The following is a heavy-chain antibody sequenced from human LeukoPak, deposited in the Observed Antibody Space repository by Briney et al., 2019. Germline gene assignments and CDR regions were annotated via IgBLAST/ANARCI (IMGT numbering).Heavy chain of an antibody. J-gene: IGHJ6*02. D-gene: IGHD6-13*01. CDR3: AREPYSSSWYSLSNHYYGMDV. CDR2: ISAYNGNT. V-gene: IGHV1-18*01. Sequence: ASVKVSCKASGGTFSSYAINWLRQAPGQGLEWMGWISAYNGNTNYAQKFQGRVTMTRDTSTSTVYMELSSLRSEDTAVYYCAREPYSSSWYSLSNHYYGMDVWGQGTTVTVSS. CDR1: GGTFSSYA.